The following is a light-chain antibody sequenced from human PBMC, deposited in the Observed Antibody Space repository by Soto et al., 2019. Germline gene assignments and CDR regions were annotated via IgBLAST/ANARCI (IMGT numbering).Light chain of an antibody. CDR2: DTS. Sequence: EIVLSQSPVTLTLSPGERVTLSCRASQSVSSYLAWYQQKPGQAPRLLIYDTSNRATGIPARFSGSGSETDFTLTISSLEPEDFAVYCCQQRRNWPPTFGQGTKVDIK. V-gene: IGKV3-11*01. CDR3: QQRRNWPPT. J-gene: IGKJ1*01. CDR1: QSVSSY.